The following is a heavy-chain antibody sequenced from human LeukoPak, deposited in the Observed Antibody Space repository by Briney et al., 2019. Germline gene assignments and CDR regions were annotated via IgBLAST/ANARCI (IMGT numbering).Heavy chain of an antibody. J-gene: IGHJ4*02. V-gene: IGHV4-30-4*01. Sequence: PSETLSLTCAVYGGSFSGYYWSWIRQPPGKGLEWIGYIYYSGSTYYNPSLKSRVTISVDTSKNQFSLKLSSVTAADTAVYYCARGGEYYYDSSGYYAFDYWGQGTLVTVSS. CDR3: ARGGEYYYDSSGYYAFDY. CDR2: IYYSGST. D-gene: IGHD3-22*01. CDR1: GGSFSGYY.